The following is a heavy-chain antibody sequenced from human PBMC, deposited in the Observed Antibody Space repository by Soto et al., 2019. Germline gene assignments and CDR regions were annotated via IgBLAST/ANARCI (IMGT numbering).Heavy chain of an antibody. V-gene: IGHV1-3*01. CDR2: INAGNGNT. J-gene: IGHJ4*02. D-gene: IGHD3-22*01. CDR3: ARSIVVVTSFDY. CDR1: GYTFTSYA. Sequence: GVSVKVSCKASGYTFTSYAMHWVRQAPGQRLEWMGWINAGNGNTKYSQKFQGRVTITRDTSASTAYMELSSLRSEDTAVYYCARSIVVVTSFDYWGQGTLVTVSS.